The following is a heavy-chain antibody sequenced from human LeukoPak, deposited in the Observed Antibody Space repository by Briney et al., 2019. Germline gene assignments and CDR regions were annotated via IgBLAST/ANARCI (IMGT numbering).Heavy chain of an antibody. CDR1: GYSFTGYY. J-gene: IGHJ5*02. D-gene: IGHD1-1*01. Sequence: ASVKVSCKASGYSFTGYYMHWVRQAPGQGLEWMGIINPSGGSTSYAQKFQGRVTITADKSTSTAYMELSSLRSEDTAVYYCARAVRPYNWFDPWGQGTLVTVSS. V-gene: IGHV1-46*01. CDR2: INPSGGST. CDR3: ARAVRPYNWFDP.